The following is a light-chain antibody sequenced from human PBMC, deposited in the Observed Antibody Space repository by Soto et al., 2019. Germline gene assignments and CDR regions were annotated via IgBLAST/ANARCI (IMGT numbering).Light chain of an antibody. V-gene: IGKV3-20*01. J-gene: IGKJ5*01. CDR1: QSFSSNY. CDR2: DIR. CDR3: QLYSRSPRQIT. Sequence: EIVLTQSPGTLSLSPGERASFSRRASQSFSSNYLAWYQQKPGQAPRLVIFDIRNRATGIPDRFSGSGSGTDCTLTISRLEPEDFAVYYCQLYSRSPRQITFGQGTRLEIK.